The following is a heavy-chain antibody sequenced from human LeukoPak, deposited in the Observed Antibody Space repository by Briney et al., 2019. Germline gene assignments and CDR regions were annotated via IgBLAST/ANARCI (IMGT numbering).Heavy chain of an antibody. Sequence: GGSLRLSCAASGFTFDDYTMHWVRQAPGKGLEWVSLISWDGGSTYYADSVKGRFTISRDNAKNSLYLQMNSLRAEDTAVYYCAREGRGFDYWGQGTLVTVSS. V-gene: IGHV3-43*01. CDR2: ISWDGGST. J-gene: IGHJ4*02. CDR1: GFTFDDYT. CDR3: AREGRGFDY.